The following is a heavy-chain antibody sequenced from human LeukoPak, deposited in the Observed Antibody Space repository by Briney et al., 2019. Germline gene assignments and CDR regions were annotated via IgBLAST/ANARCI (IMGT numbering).Heavy chain of an antibody. Sequence: SRTLSLTFAISGDSVSSNSGAWNWVRQSPARGLEWLGRTYYRSKWYNDNAVSVKSRTTLNPDTSKNQFSLQLNSVPPEATAVYYCARGPALSGSGAFDTSGQGTTVTVSS. CDR3: ARGPALSGSGAFDT. D-gene: IGHD5-12*01. CDR1: GDSVSSNSGA. CDR2: TYYRSKWYN. J-gene: IGHJ3*02. V-gene: IGHV6-1*01.